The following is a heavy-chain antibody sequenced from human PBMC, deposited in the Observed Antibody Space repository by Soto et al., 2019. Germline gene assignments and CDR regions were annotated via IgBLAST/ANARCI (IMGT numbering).Heavy chain of an antibody. Sequence: TSETLSLTCTVSGGSISSCGYYWSWIRQHPGKGLEWIGYIYYSGSTYYNPSLKSRVTISVDTSKNQFSLKLSSVTAADTAVYYCARSNRAGAMVRGVTSNWFDPWGQGTLVTVSS. CDR1: GGSISSCGYY. J-gene: IGHJ5*02. CDR3: ARSNRAGAMVRGVTSNWFDP. D-gene: IGHD3-10*01. CDR2: IYYSGST. V-gene: IGHV4-31*03.